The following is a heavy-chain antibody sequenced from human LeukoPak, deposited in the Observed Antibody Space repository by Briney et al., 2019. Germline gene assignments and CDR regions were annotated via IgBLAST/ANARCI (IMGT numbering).Heavy chain of an antibody. Sequence: GGSLRLSCAASGFTFSGYWMSWVRQAPGKGLEWVANIKQDGSEKYYVDSVKGRFTISRDNAKNSLFLQMNSLRAEDTAVYYCAREFLEQQPNRGFDPWGQGTLVTVSS. J-gene: IGHJ5*02. CDR3: AREFLEQQPNRGFDP. D-gene: IGHD6-13*01. CDR2: IKQDGSEK. CDR1: GFTFSGYW. V-gene: IGHV3-7*01.